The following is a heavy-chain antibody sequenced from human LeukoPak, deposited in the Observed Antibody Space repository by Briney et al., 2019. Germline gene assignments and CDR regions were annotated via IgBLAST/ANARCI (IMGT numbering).Heavy chain of an antibody. D-gene: IGHD2-2*01. V-gene: IGHV4-59*08. CDR2: IYYSGST. CDR3: ARVGVGSTSSYVDY. J-gene: IGHJ4*02. CDR1: GGSISSYY. Sequence: SETLSLTCTVSGGSISSYYWSWIRQPPGKGLEWIGYIYYSGSTNYNPSLKSRVTISVDTSKNQFSLKLSSVTAADTAVYYCARVGVGSTSSYVDYWGQGTLVTVSS.